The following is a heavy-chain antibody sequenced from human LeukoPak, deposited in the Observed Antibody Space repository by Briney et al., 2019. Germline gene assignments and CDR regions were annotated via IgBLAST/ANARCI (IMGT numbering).Heavy chain of an antibody. J-gene: IGHJ2*01. CDR2: IYYSGST. CDR1: GGSISSYY. D-gene: IGHD3-22*01. Sequence: PSETLSLTCIVSGGSISSYYWSWIRQPPGKGLEWIGDIYYSGSTNYNPSLKSRVTISVDTSKNQFSLKLSSVTAAGTAVYYCARRHYYDSSGSYWYFDLWGRGTLVTVSS. V-gene: IGHV4-59*01. CDR3: ARRHYYDSSGSYWYFDL.